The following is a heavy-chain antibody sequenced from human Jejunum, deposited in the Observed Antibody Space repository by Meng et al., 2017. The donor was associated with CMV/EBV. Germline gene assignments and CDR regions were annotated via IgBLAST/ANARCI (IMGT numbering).Heavy chain of an antibody. CDR2: IRYDGGEG. CDR1: GFNFKDYW. Sequence: SLKISCAASGFNFKDYWMDWVRQAPGRGLEWVANIRYDGGEGYYVNSVEGRFFIYRDNARNTLYLQMNSLRGDDSAIYYCTRALDYWGQGTPVTVSS. CDR3: TRALDY. J-gene: IGHJ4*02. V-gene: IGHV3-7*04.